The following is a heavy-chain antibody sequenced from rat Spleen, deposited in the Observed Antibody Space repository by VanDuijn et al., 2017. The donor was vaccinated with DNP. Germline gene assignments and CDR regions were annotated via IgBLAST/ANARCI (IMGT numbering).Heavy chain of an antibody. J-gene: IGHJ3*01. CDR1: GFSLTDFT. Sequence: QVQLKESGPGLVQPSQTLSLTCTVSGFSLTDFTVSWVRQPPGKGLEWIATISSGGSTYYNSALRSRLSISRDTSKSQVFLKRNSLQTEYTAMYFWARSNGLCMTWFAYWGQGTLVTVSS. CDR2: ISSGGST. CDR3: ARSNGLCMTWFAY. D-gene: IGHD1-7*01. V-gene: IGHV2-6*01.